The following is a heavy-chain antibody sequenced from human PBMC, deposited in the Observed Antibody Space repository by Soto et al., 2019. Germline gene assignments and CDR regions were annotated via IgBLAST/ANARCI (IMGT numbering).Heavy chain of an antibody. Sequence: QVQLVQSGAEVKKPGASVKVSCKASGYTFTSYYMHWVRQAPGQGLEWMGIINPSGGSTSYAQKCQGRVTMTRDTSTSTVYMELSSLRSEDTAVYYCARDDHLGIAAAGIDYWGQGTLVTVSS. J-gene: IGHJ4*02. CDR3: ARDDHLGIAAAGIDY. D-gene: IGHD6-13*01. CDR2: INPSGGST. V-gene: IGHV1-46*03. CDR1: GYTFTSYY.